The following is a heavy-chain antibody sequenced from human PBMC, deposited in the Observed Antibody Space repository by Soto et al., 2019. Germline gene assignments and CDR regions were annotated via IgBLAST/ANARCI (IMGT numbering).Heavy chain of an antibody. CDR3: AGDGVRNGAYNGWLDP. J-gene: IGHJ5*02. CDR1: GFSFSSYW. V-gene: IGHV3-7*03. Sequence: EVQLVESGGDLVQPGGSLRLSCAASGFSFSSYWMTWVRQAPGKGLEWVANIKQDGREKYYVASVKCRFTISRDNGKNLLYLQMDSLTPDDTAVYYCAGDGVRNGAYNGWLDPWGQGTLVTVSS. CDR2: IKQDGREK. D-gene: IGHD3-16*01.